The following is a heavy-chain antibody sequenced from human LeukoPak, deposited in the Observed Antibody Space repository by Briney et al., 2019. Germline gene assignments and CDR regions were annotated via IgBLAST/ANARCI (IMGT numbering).Heavy chain of an antibody. J-gene: IGHJ5*02. V-gene: IGHV3-33*01. D-gene: IGHD6-13*01. CDR1: GFSFSDFG. CDR3: ARESGIAAALDL. CDR2: IWYDGSKE. Sequence: GGSLRLSCAASGFSFSDFGMHWVRQAPGKGLEWVAMIWYDGSKEYYMESVKGRFTISRDNAKNTLYLQMNSLRAEDTAVYYCARESGIAAALDLWGQGTLVTVSS.